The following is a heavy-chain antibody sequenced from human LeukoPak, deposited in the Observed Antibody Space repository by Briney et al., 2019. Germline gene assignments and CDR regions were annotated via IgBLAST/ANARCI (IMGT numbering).Heavy chain of an antibody. V-gene: IGHV1-46*01. CDR2: INPSGGST. J-gene: IGHJ4*02. D-gene: IGHD3-22*01. CDR1: GYTFTSYY. Sequence: ASVKVSCKASGYTFTSYYMHWVRQAPGQGLEWMGIINPSGGSTSYAQKFQGRVTMTRDTSTSTVYMELSCLRSEDTAVYYCARDKGSVIVVYYFDYWGQGTLVTVSS. CDR3: ARDKGSVIVVYYFDY.